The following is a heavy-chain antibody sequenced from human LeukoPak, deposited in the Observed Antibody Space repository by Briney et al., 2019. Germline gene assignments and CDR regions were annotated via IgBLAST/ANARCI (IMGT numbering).Heavy chain of an antibody. J-gene: IGHJ4*02. Sequence: SETLSLTCTVSGGSINSYYWTWIRQPPGKGLEWIGNIYNSGNTNYNPSLKSRVTISVDTPKKQFSLKLSSVTAADTAVYYCARVTGYMIEDYFDYWGQGTLVTVSS. D-gene: IGHD3-22*01. V-gene: IGHV4-59*01. CDR2: IYNSGNT. CDR1: GGSINSYY. CDR3: ARVTGYMIEDYFDY.